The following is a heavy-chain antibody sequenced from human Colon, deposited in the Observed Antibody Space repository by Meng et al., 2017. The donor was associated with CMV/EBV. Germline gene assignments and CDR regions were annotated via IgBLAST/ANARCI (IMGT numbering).Heavy chain of an antibody. CDR2: ISTYNGNT. V-gene: IGHV1-18*01. D-gene: IGHD4-17*01. J-gene: IGHJ4*02. Sequence: QVQLVKFGGEVKTPGASGKVTCTASGYTFNSYAISWVRQAPGQGLEWMGWISTYNGNTNYAQKFQGRLTLTTDTSTSTAYMELRCLRSDDTAVYYCAREKATVTTFMLLYWGLGTLVTVSS. CDR1: GYTFNSYA. CDR3: AREKATVTTFMLLY.